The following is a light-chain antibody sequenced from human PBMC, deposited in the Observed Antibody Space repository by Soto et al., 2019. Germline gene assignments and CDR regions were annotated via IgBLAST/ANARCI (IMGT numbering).Light chain of an antibody. J-gene: IGKJ2*01. V-gene: IGKV3-20*01. Sequence: IVLTQSPGTLSLSPGERATLSCRASHSVSSSYLAWYQQKPGQAPRLLIYGASSRATDIPDRFSGSGSGTDFTITISRMEPEDFAVYYCKQYGSSPPYTFGQGTKLEIK. CDR3: KQYGSSPPYT. CDR2: GAS. CDR1: HSVSSSY.